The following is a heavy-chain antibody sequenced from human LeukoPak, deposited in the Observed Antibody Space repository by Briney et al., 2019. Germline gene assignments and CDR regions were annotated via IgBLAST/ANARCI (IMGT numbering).Heavy chain of an antibody. Sequence: GGSLRLSCAASGFTFGSYGMHWVRQAPGKGLEWVAVISYDGSNKYYADSVKGRFTISRDNSKNTLYLQMNSLRAEDTAVYYCAKDRRTGRARVDYWGQGTLVTVSS. V-gene: IGHV3-30*18. D-gene: IGHD4/OR15-4a*01. CDR3: AKDRRTGRARVDY. J-gene: IGHJ4*02. CDR1: GFTFGSYG. CDR2: ISYDGSNK.